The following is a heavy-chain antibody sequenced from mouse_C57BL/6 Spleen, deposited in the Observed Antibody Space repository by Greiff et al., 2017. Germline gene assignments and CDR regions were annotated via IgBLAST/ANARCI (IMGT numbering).Heavy chain of an antibody. Sequence: EVKLVESGGGLVKPGGSLKLSCAASGFTFSDYGMHWVRQAPEKGLEWVAYISSGSSTIYYADTVKGRFTISRDNAKNTLFLQMTSLRSEDTAMYYCARITTGGFAYWGQGTLVTVSA. CDR3: ARITTGGFAY. J-gene: IGHJ3*01. CDR2: ISSGSSTI. D-gene: IGHD1-1*01. V-gene: IGHV5-17*01. CDR1: GFTFSDYG.